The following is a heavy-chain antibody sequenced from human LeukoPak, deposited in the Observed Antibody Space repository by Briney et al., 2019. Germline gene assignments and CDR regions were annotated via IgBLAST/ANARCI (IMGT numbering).Heavy chain of an antibody. D-gene: IGHD3-22*01. Sequence: GASVKVSCKASGYTFTHYAMNWVRQAPGQGREWMGWINTNTGNPTYAQGFTGRFVFSFDTSVSTAYLQISSRKAEDTAVYYCVTRDGVSSGFFNLDYWGQGTLVTVSS. CDR2: INTNTGNP. CDR3: VTRDGVSSGFFNLDY. J-gene: IGHJ4*02. V-gene: IGHV7-4-1*02. CDR1: GYTFTHYA.